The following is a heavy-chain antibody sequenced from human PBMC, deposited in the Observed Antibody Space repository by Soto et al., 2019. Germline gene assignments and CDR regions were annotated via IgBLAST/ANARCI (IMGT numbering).Heavy chain of an antibody. CDR2: INGDGTSS. V-gene: IGHV3-74*03. CDR3: ARDFDWSLDV. Sequence: EVQLVESGGGLVQPGGSLRLSCAASGFTLSNFWMHWVRHVPGKGLVWVSRINGDGTSSAYADSVKGRFTISRDNARNTVYLQMDRLRVEHTGLFYCARDFDWSLDVWGRGTLVTVPS. J-gene: IGHJ2*01. CDR1: GFTLSNFW.